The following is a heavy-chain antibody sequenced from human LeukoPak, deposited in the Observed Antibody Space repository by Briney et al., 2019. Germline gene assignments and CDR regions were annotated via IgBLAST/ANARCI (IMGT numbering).Heavy chain of an antibody. CDR2: ISGSGGRT. D-gene: IGHD2-2*01. CDR1: GFTFSSYA. J-gene: IGHJ4*02. V-gene: IGHV3-23*01. CDR3: TTVGDCSSTSCYGLDY. Sequence: GGSLRLSCAASGFTFSSYAMSWVRQAPGKGLEWVSTISGSGGRTYFTDSVKGRFTISRDNSKNTLYLQMNSLGAEDTAVYYCTTVGDCSSTSCYGLDYWGQGTLVTVSS.